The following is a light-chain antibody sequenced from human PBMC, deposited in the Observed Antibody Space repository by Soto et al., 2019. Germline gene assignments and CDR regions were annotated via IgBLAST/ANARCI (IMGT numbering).Light chain of an antibody. CDR2: EVS. J-gene: IGLJ3*02. V-gene: IGLV2-14*02. Sequence: QSALTQPASVSGSPGQSITISCTGSSSAVGSYRLVSWYQCHPGKVPKLMIYEVSNRPSGVSNRFSGSKSGNSASLTISGLQAEDEDDYYCSSNTSSFTWVFGGGTKLTVL. CDR3: SSNTSSFTWV. CDR1: SSAVGSYRL.